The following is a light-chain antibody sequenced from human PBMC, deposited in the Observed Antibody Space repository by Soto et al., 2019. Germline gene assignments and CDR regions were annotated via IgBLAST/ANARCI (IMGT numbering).Light chain of an antibody. V-gene: IGKV3-15*01. J-gene: IGKJ1*01. CDR2: GAS. CDR3: QQYHNWWT. CDR1: QSVSSN. Sequence: ERVMTQSPATLSVSPGERATLSCRASQSVSSNLVWYQQKPGQAPRLLIYGASTRVTGIPARFSGSGSGTEFTLTISSLQSEDFAVYYCQQYHNWWTFGQGTKVDIK.